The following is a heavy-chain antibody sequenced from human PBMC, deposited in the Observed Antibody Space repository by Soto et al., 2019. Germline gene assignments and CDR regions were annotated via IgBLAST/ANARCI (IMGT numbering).Heavy chain of an antibody. CDR1: GFTFRNYS. D-gene: IGHD3-9*01. CDR3: ARDDDVLRYFDWLNTGAFDI. Sequence: GGSLRLSCAASGFTFRNYSMNWVRQAPGKGLEWVSYISSSSSTIYYADSVKGRFTISRDNAKNSLYLQMNSLRDEDTAVYYCARDDDVLRYFDWLNTGAFDIWGQGTMVTVSS. J-gene: IGHJ3*02. V-gene: IGHV3-48*02. CDR2: ISSSSSTI.